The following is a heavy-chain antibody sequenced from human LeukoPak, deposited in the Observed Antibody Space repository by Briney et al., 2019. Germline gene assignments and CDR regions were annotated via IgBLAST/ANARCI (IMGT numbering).Heavy chain of an antibody. Sequence: PSETLSLTCTVSGGSVSSSSYYWGWIRQPPGKGLEWIGSIYYSGSTYYNPSLKSRVSISVDTSKNQFSLKLNSLTAADTAVYYCARERSGSYASDYMDVWGKGTTVTVSS. J-gene: IGHJ6*03. V-gene: IGHV4-39*07. CDR2: IYYSGST. CDR1: GGSVSSSSYY. D-gene: IGHD1-26*01. CDR3: ARERSGSYASDYMDV.